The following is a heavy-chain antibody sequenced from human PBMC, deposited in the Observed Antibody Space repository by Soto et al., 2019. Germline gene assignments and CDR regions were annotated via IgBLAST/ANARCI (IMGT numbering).Heavy chain of an antibody. CDR3: ARPETMGAAKYFDY. CDR1: GGSFSGYY. CDR2: INHSGST. J-gene: IGHJ4*02. V-gene: IGHV4-34*01. Sequence: SETLSLTCAVYGGSFSGYYWSWIRQPPGKGLEWIGEINHSGSTNYNPSLKSRVTISVDTSKNQFSLKLSSVTAADTAVYYCARPETMGAAKYFDYWGQGTLVTVSS. D-gene: IGHD1-26*01.